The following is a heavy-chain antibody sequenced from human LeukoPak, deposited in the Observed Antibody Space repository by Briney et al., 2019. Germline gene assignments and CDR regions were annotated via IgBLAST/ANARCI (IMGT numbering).Heavy chain of an antibody. CDR3: LGGSYL. D-gene: IGHD2-15*01. J-gene: IGHJ4*02. V-gene: IGHV4-34*01. Sequence: ETQSLTCAVYGGSFSGYYWSWIRQPPGKGLEWIGEINHSGSTNYNPSLKSRVTISVDTSKNQFSLKLSSVTAADTAVYYCLGGSYLWGQGTLVTVSS. CDR2: INHSGST. CDR1: GGSFSGYY.